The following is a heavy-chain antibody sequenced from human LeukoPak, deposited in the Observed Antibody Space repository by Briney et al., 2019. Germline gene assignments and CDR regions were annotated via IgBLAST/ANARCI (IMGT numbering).Heavy chain of an antibody. CDR1: GGTFSSYA. J-gene: IGHJ6*02. CDR3: ARPYSSGFYYYYGMDV. D-gene: IGHD6-19*01. Sequence: SVKVSCKASGGTFSSYAISWVRQAPGQGLEWMGGIIPILGTANYAQKFQGRVTITADESTSTAYMELSSLRSEDTAVCYCARPYSSGFYYYYGMDVWGQGTTVTVSS. V-gene: IGHV1-69*13. CDR2: IIPILGTA.